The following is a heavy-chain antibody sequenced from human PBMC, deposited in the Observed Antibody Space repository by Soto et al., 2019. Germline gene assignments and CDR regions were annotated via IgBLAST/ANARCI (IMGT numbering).Heavy chain of an antibody. CDR2: IKSKTDGGTT. CDR3: ATKRTGITTSGPGY. J-gene: IGHJ4*02. CDR1: GFTFSNAW. D-gene: IGHD1-20*01. Sequence: EVQLVESGGALVKPGGSLRLSRAASGFTFSNAWMSWVRQAPGKGLEWVGRIKSKTDGGTTDYAAAVEGRFTISREDSKNTVYLQMDSLKTEDTAVYYCATKRTGITTSGPGYWGQGTLVTVSS. V-gene: IGHV3-15*02.